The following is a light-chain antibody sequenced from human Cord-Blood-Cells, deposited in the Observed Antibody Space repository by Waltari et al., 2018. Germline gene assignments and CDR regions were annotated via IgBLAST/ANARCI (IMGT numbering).Light chain of an antibody. CDR1: QSVSSN. CDR3: QQYNNWPPVT. V-gene: IGKV3-15*01. CDR2: GAS. Sequence: TLSVSPGERATLSCRASQSVSSNLAWYQQKPGQAPRLLIYGASTRATGIPARFSGSGSGTEFTLTISSLQSEDFAVYYCQQYNNWPPVTFGPGTKVDIK. J-gene: IGKJ3*01.